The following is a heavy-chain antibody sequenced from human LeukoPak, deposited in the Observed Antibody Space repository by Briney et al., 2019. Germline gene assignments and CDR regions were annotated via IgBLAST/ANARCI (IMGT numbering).Heavy chain of an antibody. V-gene: IGHV1-8*02. J-gene: IGHJ4*02. D-gene: IGHD3-10*01. CDR3: TKGSGSGNFRDH. Sequence: ASVKVSCKASGGTFSSYAINWVRQATGQGLEWMGWMNPNSGQTGYAEKFQGRVTMTRDTSISTAYMEQNSLRPEDTAVYYCTKGSGSGNFRDHWGQGTLVIVSS. CDR2: MNPNSGQT. CDR1: GGTFSSYA.